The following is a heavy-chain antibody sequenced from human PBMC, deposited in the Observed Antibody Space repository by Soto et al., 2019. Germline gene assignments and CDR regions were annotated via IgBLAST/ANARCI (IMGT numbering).Heavy chain of an antibody. CDR2: IYYSGST. J-gene: IGHJ4*02. CDR3: ASQDPSSSCFDY. V-gene: IGHV4-31*03. Sequence: SETLSLTCTVSGGSISSGGYYWSWIRQHPGKGLEWIGYIYYSGSTYYNPSLKSRVTISVDTSKNQFSLKLSSVTAADTAVYYCASQDPSSSCFDYWGQGTLVTVSS. CDR1: GGSISSGGYY. D-gene: IGHD6-13*01.